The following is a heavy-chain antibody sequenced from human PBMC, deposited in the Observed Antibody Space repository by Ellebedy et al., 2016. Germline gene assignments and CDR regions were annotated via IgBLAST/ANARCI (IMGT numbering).Heavy chain of an antibody. CDR2: ISDYNANT. J-gene: IGHJ4*02. V-gene: IGHV1-18*01. Sequence: ASVKVSXKASGFTFTTYGLTWVRQAPGQGLEWMGWISDYNANTNYAQKLQGRVTMTTDTSTSTAYMELRSLRSDDTAVYYCARSVIADVPFDYWGQGTLVTVSS. CDR3: ARSVIADVPFDY. D-gene: IGHD2-21*01. CDR1: GFTFTTYG.